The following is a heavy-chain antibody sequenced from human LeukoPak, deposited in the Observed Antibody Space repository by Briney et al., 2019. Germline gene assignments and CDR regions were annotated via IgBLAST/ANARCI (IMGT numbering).Heavy chain of an antibody. V-gene: IGHV3-74*01. Sequence: GGSLRLSCAASGFTFSSYWMHWVRHAPGKGLVWVSRINSDGSSTSYADSVKGRFTISRDNAKNSLYLQMNSLRAEDTAVYYCARGLPSRAYFDYWGQGALVTVAS. CDR1: GFTFSSYW. CDR2: INSDGSST. J-gene: IGHJ4*02. CDR3: ARGLPSRAYFDY.